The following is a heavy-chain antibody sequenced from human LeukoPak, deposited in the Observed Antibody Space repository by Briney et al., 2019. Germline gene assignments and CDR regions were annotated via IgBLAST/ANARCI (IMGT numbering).Heavy chain of an antibody. CDR2: IIPIFGTA. J-gene: IGHJ5*02. CDR3: ARDNWFDP. V-gene: IGHV1-69*05. Sequence: SVKVSFKASVGTFSSYAIIWVRQAPGQGLEWMGGIIPIFGTANYAQKFQGRVTITTDESTSTAYMELSSLRSEDTAVYYCARDNWFDPWGQGTLVTVSS. CDR1: VGTFSSYA.